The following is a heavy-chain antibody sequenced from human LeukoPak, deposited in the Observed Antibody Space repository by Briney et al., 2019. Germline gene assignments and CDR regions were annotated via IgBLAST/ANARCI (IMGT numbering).Heavy chain of an antibody. CDR2: IYYSGST. Sequence: SETLSLTCTVSGGSISSYYWSWIRQPPGKGLEWIGYIYYSGSTNYNPSLKSRVTISVDTSKNQFSLKLSSVTAADTAVYYCARNHYDYVSGAFDIWGQGTMVTVSS. J-gene: IGHJ3*02. CDR1: GGSISSYY. CDR3: ARNHYDYVSGAFDI. V-gene: IGHV4-59*08. D-gene: IGHD3-16*01.